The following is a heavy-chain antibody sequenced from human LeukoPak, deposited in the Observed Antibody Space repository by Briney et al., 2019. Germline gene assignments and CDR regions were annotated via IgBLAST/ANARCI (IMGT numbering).Heavy chain of an antibody. V-gene: IGHV3-23*01. D-gene: IGHD6-19*01. Sequence: GGSLRLSCAASGFTFNRYALYWVRQAPGKGLEWASWIFVSGGSAHYADSVEGRFTISRDNSKNTVYLKMDSLRVEDTAVYYCGKTTTGYSSGRYPGWPVDYWGQGTLVTVSS. CDR2: IFVSGGSA. CDR1: GFTFNRYA. CDR3: GKTTTGYSSGRYPGWPVDY. J-gene: IGHJ4*02.